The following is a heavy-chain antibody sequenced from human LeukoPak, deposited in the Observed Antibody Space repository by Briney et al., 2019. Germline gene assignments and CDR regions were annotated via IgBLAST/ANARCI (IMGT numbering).Heavy chain of an antibody. CDR2: IYYSGST. J-gene: IGHJ4*02. V-gene: IGHV4-31*03. D-gene: IGHD3-3*01. Sequence: PSETLSLACTVSGGSVSSGSYYWSWIRQHPGKGLEWIGYIYYSGSTYYNPSLKSRVTISVDTSKNQFSLKLSSVTAADTAVYYCANGFLEWFYVYWGQGTLVTVSS. CDR3: ANGFLEWFYVY. CDR1: GGSVSSGSYY.